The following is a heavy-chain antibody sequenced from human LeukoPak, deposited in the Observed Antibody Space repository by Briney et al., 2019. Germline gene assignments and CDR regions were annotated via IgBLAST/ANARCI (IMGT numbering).Heavy chain of an antibody. D-gene: IGHD2-21*02. V-gene: IGHV4-59*01. Sequence: SQTLSLTCTVSGGSISSYYWSWIRQPPGRGREWVGDIYYSGSTTYNPSLKSGVTISVDTSRNQFSLTLSSVTAADTAVYYCARDCGGDCYQNDFDIWGQGTMVTVSS. CDR1: GGSISSYY. CDR2: IYYSGST. J-gene: IGHJ3*02. CDR3: ARDCGGDCYQNDFDI.